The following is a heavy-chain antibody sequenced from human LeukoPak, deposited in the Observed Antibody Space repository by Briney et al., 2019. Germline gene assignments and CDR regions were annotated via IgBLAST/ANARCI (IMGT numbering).Heavy chain of an antibody. CDR2: LCSDGNT. V-gene: IGHV3-53*01. J-gene: IGHJ4*02. CDR3: ARKVGYGYALDY. D-gene: IGHD5-18*01. Sequence: PRVSLRLSCAASGFTVSSNCMTWVRQAPGMGLEWVSVLCSDGNTFYADSVKGRFTISTDNSKNTLYLQMNSLRAEDTAVYYCARKVGYGYALDYWGQGTLVTVSS. CDR1: GFTVSSNC.